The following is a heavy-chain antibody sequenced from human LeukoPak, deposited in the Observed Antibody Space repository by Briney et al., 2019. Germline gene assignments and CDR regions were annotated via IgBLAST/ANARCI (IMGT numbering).Heavy chain of an antibody. CDR2: ISGYNGKT. CDR3: ARVGIVGARNPFDY. CDR1: NYTFSSYG. Sequence: ASVKVSCKAYNYTFSSYGITWVRQAPGQGLEWMGWISGYNGKTDYAQKLQDRVTMTTDTSTSTAYMELRSLRSDDTAVYYCARVGIVGARNPFDYWGQGTLVTVSS. V-gene: IGHV1-18*01. D-gene: IGHD1-26*01. J-gene: IGHJ4*02.